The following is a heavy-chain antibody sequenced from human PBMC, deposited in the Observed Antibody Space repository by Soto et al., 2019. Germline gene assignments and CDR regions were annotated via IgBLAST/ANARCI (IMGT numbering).Heavy chain of an antibody. Sequence: PGGSLRLSCAASGFTFSSYSMNWVRQAPGKGLEWVSSISSSSSYIYYADSVKGRLTISRDNAKNSLYLQMNSRRAEDTAVYYCATAPGGDYYYYGMDVWGQGTTVTVSS. CDR1: GFTFSSYS. J-gene: IGHJ6*02. CDR3: ATAPGGDYYYYGMDV. CDR2: ISSSSSYI. D-gene: IGHD2-21*01. V-gene: IGHV3-21*01.